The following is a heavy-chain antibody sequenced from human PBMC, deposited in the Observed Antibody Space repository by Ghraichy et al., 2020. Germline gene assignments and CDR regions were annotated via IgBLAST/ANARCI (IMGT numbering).Heavy chain of an antibody. Sequence: SQTLSLTCAISGDSVSTNSAAWNWIRQSPSRGLEWLGRTYYRSKWYNDYRDSVKSRITINSDTSKNQLSLQLKSVTPEDSAVYYCVKFSAVGKDLDYWGQGTPVTVSS. CDR1: GDSVSTNSAA. D-gene: IGHD6-19*01. CDR2: TYYRSKWYN. V-gene: IGHV6-1*01. CDR3: VKFSAVGKDLDY. J-gene: IGHJ4*02.